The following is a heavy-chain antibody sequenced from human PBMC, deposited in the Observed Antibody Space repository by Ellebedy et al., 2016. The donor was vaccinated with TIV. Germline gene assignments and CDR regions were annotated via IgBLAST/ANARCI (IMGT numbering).Heavy chain of an antibody. V-gene: IGHV3-23*01. Sequence: GGSLRLSCAASGFTFSSFAMSWVRQAPGKGLEWVSSTSGSGDSTSYGDSVKGRFTISRDNSKNTLHLQMNSLRAEDTAVYYCARGYCSSSSCYLRGWYFDLWGRGTLVTVSS. CDR2: TSGSGDST. CDR3: ARGYCSSSSCYLRGWYFDL. CDR1: GFTFSSFA. J-gene: IGHJ2*01. D-gene: IGHD2-2*01.